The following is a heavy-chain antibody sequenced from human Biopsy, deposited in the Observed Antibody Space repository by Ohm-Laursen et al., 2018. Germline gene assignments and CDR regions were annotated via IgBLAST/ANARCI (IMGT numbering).Heavy chain of an antibody. D-gene: IGHD3-3*01. CDR2: ISWDGGSE. J-gene: IGHJ4*02. Sequence: SLRLSCAASGFTFDDNVMHWVRQAPGTGLEWVSGISWDGGSEGYADSVKGRFTISRDNAKNSLFLQMNSLTTEDTALYYCVRGYSSSWSGYLDHWGQGTLVTVSS. CDR1: GFTFDDNV. CDR3: VRGYSSSWSGYLDH. V-gene: IGHV3-9*01.